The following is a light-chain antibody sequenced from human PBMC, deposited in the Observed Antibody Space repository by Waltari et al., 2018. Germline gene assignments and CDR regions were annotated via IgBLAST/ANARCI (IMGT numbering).Light chain of an antibody. CDR2: WAS. Sequence: DIVMTQSPDSLSVSPGERATINCQSSQSISDSFNHRNYLAWYQQKPGQPPKLLISWASTRESGVPARIRGIGSGTDFSLTISSLQADDVAVYYCHQYCSTPLTFGQGTKVDIK. V-gene: IGKV4-1*01. CDR1: QSISDSFNHRNY. CDR3: HQYCSTPLT. J-gene: IGKJ1*01.